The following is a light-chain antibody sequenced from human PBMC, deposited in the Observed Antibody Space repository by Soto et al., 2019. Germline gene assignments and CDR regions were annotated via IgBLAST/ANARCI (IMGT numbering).Light chain of an antibody. CDR3: SSYAGSTPYV. Sequence: QSVLTQPPSASGSPGQSVTISCTGTSSDVGGYNYVSWYQQHPGKAPKLMIYEVSKRPSGVPDRFSGSKSGNTASLTVSVLQAEDEADYYCSSYAGSTPYVFGTGTKVTVL. J-gene: IGLJ1*01. CDR1: SSDVGGYNY. CDR2: EVS. V-gene: IGLV2-8*01.